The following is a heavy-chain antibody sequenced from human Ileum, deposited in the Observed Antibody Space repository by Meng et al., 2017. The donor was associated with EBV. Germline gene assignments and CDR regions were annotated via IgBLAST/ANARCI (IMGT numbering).Heavy chain of an antibody. Sequence: RQLRESGPGPGKPSETLSLTCTVSGGSISTSSYFWGWNRQTPGKGLEWIGSIHYNGGTAYNPSLQSRVTMSVDTSKNQFSLRLTSVTAADTAVYYCAKEQDDGDRGIHRIDSWGQGTLVTVSS. V-gene: IGHV4-39*07. CDR1: GGSISTSSYF. CDR3: AKEQDDGDRGIHRIDS. J-gene: IGHJ5*01. D-gene: IGHD5-18*01. CDR2: IHYNGGT.